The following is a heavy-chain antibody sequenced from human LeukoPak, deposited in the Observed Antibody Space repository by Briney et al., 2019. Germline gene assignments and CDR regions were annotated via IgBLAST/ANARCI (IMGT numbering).Heavy chain of an antibody. J-gene: IGHJ4*02. CDR3: ARAAAMFTGGLDF. D-gene: IGHD3-10*02. CDR1: GFTFSSYW. V-gene: IGHV3-74*01. CDR2: ISSDGTNT. Sequence: GGSLRLSCAASGFTFSSYWMHWVRQAPGEGLVWVSRISSDGTNTNYADSVKGRFTISRDNAKNTLYVQMNSLRAEDTAVYYCARAAAMFTGGLDFWGQGTLVTVSS.